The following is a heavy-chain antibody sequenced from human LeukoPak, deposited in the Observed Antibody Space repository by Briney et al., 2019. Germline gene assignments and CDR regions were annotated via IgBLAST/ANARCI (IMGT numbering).Heavy chain of an antibody. CDR3: ARTVREGYYYYYYMDV. CDR1: GGSISSYY. Sequence: SETLSLTCTVSGGSISSYYWSWIRQPAGKGLEWIGRIYARGSTNYNPSLKSRVTISVDASKNQFSLKLSSVTAADTAVYYCARTVREGYYYYYYMDVWGKGTTVTISS. V-gene: IGHV4-4*07. D-gene: IGHD3-10*01. CDR2: IYARGST. J-gene: IGHJ6*03.